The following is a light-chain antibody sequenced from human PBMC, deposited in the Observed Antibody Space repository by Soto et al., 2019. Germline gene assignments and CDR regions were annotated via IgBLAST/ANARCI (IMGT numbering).Light chain of an antibody. Sequence: VMTQSPATLSVSPGERATLSCWASETVATNLAWYQQKPGQAPGLLISGASTRGARISDRFRGGGSGTEFTLTISSLRSEDSAIYYCQQYFEWPPMTFGQGTKVDIK. CDR3: QQYFEWPPMT. V-gene: IGKV3-15*01. CDR2: GAS. CDR1: ETVATN. J-gene: IGKJ1*01.